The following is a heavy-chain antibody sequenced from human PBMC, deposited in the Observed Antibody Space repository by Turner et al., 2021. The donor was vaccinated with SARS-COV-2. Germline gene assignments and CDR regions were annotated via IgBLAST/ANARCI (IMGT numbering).Heavy chain of an antibody. CDR2: ISYDGSNK. V-gene: IGHV3-30*03. CDR1: GFTFSRYG. J-gene: IGHJ4*02. D-gene: IGHD1-26*01. CDR3: ARDGGSYFDY. Sequence: QVQLVESGGGVVQPGRSLRLSCAASGFTFSRYGMHWVRQAPGKGLEWVALISYDGSNKYYADSVKGRFTISRDNSKNTLYLQMNSLRAEDTAVYYCARDGGSYFDYWGQGTLVTVSS.